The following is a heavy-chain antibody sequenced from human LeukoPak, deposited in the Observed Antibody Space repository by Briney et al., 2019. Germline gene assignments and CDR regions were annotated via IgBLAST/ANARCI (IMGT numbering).Heavy chain of an antibody. V-gene: IGHV4-39*01. CDR1: GGSISNSSYY. J-gene: IGHJ4*02. CDR2: IYYSGST. D-gene: IGHD4-17*01. Sequence: PSETLSLTCTVSGGSISNSSYYWGWIRQPPGKGLEWIGSIYYSGSTYYNPSLKSRVTISVDTSKNQFSLKLSSVTAADTAVYYCARVPTVTFFDYWGQGTLVTVSS. CDR3: ARVPTVTFFDY.